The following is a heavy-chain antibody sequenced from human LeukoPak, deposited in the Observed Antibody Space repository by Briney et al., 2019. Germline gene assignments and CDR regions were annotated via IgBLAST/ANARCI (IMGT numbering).Heavy chain of an antibody. V-gene: IGHV7-4-1*02. CDR1: RYTFTNYA. J-gene: IGHJ6*03. Sequence: ASVKVSCKASRYTFTNYAMNWVRQAPGQGLEWMGWINTNIRNPTYAQGFTGRFVFSLDTSVRTAYLQISSLKAEDTAVYYCARERRTSRIITMIRKHDQKPSYYMDVWGKGTTVTISS. D-gene: IGHD3-22*01. CDR2: INTNIRNP. CDR3: ARERRTSRIITMIRKHDQKPSYYMDV.